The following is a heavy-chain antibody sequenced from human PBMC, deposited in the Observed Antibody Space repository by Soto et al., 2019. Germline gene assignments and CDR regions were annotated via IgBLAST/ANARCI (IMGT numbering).Heavy chain of an antibody. CDR1: AFTFINAW. CDR2: IKSKTDGGTT. V-gene: IGHV3-15*01. J-gene: IGHJ6*02. CDR3: TTEERYGDYLKYYYGMDA. Sequence: PGGSLRLSCAASAFTFINAWMTWVRQAPGKGLEWVGRIKSKTDGGTTVYAAPVKGRFTISRDDSKTTLYLQMNSLKTEDTAVYYCTTEERYGDYLKYYYGMDAWGQGTLVTVSS. D-gene: IGHD4-17*01.